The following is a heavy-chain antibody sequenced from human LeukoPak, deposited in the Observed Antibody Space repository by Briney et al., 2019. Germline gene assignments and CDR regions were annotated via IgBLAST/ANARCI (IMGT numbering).Heavy chain of an antibody. CDR3: ARFYYYDSSGYSAFDI. CDR2: IYNSGST. D-gene: IGHD3-22*01. V-gene: IGHV4-59*11. J-gene: IGHJ3*02. CDR1: GGSISSHY. Sequence: SETLSLTCTVSGGSISSHYWSWIRQPPGKGLEWIGYIYNSGSTNYNPSLKSRVTISVDTSKNQFSLKLSSVTAADTAVYYCARFYYYDSSGYSAFDIWGQGTMVTVCS.